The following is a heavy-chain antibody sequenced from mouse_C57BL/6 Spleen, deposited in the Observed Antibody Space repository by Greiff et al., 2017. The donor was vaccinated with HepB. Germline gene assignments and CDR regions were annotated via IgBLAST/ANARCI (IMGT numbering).Heavy chain of an antibody. CDR3: TPQLGHSHFDY. J-gene: IGHJ2*01. D-gene: IGHD4-1*02. Sequence: EVKLMESGAELVRPGASVKLSCTASGFNIKDYYMHWVKQRPEQGLEWIGRIDPEDGDTEYAPKFQGKATMTADTSSNTAYLQLSSLTSEDTAVYYCTPQLGHSHFDYWGQGTTLTVSS. CDR2: IDPEDGDT. CDR1: GFNIKDYY. V-gene: IGHV14-1*01.